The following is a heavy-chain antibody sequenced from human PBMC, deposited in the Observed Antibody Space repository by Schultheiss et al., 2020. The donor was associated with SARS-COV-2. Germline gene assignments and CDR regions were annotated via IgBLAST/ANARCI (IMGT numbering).Heavy chain of an antibody. CDR2: IWYDGSNK. V-gene: IGHV3-33*01. Sequence: GGSLRLSCAASGFTFSRYGMHWVRQAPGKGLEWVAVIWYDGSNKYYADSVKGRFTISRDNSKNTLYLQMNSLRAEDTAVYYCARLVSGWYYFDYWGQGTLVTVSS. CDR3: ARLVSGWYYFDY. D-gene: IGHD6-19*01. J-gene: IGHJ4*02. CDR1: GFTFSRYG.